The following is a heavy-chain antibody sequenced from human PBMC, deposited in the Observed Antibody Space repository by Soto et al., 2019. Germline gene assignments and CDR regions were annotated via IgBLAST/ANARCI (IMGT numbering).Heavy chain of an antibody. CDR2: INPSGGST. CDR1: GYTFTSCY. V-gene: IGHV1-46*03. J-gene: IGHJ4*02. CDR3: ARGRRLVVPAAMPAY. D-gene: IGHD2-2*01. Sequence: ASVKVSCKASGYTFTSCYMHWVRQAPGQGLEWMGIINPSGGSTSYAQKFQGRVTMTRDTSTSTVYMELSSLRSEDTAVYYCARGRRLVVPAAMPAYWGQGTLVTAPQ.